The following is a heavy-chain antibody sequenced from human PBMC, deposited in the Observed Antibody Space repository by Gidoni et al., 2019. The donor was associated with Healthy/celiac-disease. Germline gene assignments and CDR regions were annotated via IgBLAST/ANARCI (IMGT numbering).Heavy chain of an antibody. D-gene: IGHD2-15*01. CDR1: GFTFSRYW. CDR3: ARGLYCSGGSCYRYDYYGMDV. J-gene: IGHJ6*02. CDR2: KKQDGREK. Sequence: EVQLVESGGGLVQPGGSLRLSCAASGFTFSRYWMSWVRQAPGKGLEWVANKKQDGREKYYVDSVKGRFTISRDNAKNSLYLQMNSLRAEDTAVYYCARGLYCSGGSCYRYDYYGMDVWGQGTTVTVSS. V-gene: IGHV3-7*01.